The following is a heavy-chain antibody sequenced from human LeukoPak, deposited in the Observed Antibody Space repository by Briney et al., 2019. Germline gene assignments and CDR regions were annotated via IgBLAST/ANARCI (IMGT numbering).Heavy chain of an antibody. CDR2: ISGSGGST. V-gene: IGHV3-23*01. Sequence: GGSLRLSCAASGFTLSSYAMSWVRQAPAKGLEWVSAISGSGGSTYYADAVKGRFTISSDKSKNTLFLQMNSLRAEDTALYYCAKGLETESRLDSWGQGTLVTVSS. CDR1: GFTLSSYA. J-gene: IGHJ4*02. CDR3: AKGLETESRLDS. D-gene: IGHD1-1*01.